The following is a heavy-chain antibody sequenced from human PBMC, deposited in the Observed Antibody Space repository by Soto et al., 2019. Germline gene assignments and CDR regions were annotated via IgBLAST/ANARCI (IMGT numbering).Heavy chain of an antibody. V-gene: IGHV4-31*03. CDR3: AGEVEGYCSGGSCHNWFDP. J-gene: IGHJ5*02. Sequence: SETLSLTCTVSGGSISSGGYYWSWIRQHPGKGLEWIGYIYYGGSTYYNPSLKSRVTISVDTSKNQFSLKLSSVTAADTAVYYCAGEVEGYCSGGSCHNWFDPWGQGTLVTVSS. D-gene: IGHD2-15*01. CDR1: GGSISSGGYY. CDR2: IYYGGST.